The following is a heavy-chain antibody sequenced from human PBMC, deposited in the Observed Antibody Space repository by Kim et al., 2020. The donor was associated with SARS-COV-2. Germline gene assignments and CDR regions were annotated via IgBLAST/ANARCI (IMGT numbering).Heavy chain of an antibody. V-gene: IGHV3-33*01. D-gene: IGHD3-22*01. J-gene: IGHJ1*01. Sequence: GGSLRLSCAASGFTFSDYGMHWVRQAPGKGLEWVAVIWFDGNNKNYADSVKGRFSISRDNSKNTLYLQMNSLRAEDTAVYFCARASDYYISSDYYYFHDWGQRTLVTVSS. CDR3: ARASDYYISSDYYYFHD. CDR2: IWFDGNNK. CDR1: GFTFSDYG.